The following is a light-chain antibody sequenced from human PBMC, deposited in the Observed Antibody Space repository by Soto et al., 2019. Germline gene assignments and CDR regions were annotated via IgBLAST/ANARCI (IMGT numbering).Light chain of an antibody. CDR3: SSYTSSSTLL. V-gene: IGLV2-14*03. J-gene: IGLJ2*01. CDR1: SSDVGGYNY. CDR2: DVS. Sequence: QSALTQPASVSGSPGQSITISCTGTSSDVGGYNYVSWYQQYPGRAPKLMIHDVSNRPSGVSSRFSGSKSDNTASLTISGLQAEDEADYYCSSYTSSSTLLFGGGTKVTVL.